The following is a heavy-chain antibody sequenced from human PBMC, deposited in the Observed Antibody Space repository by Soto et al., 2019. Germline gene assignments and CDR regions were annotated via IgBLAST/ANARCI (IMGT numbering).Heavy chain of an antibody. CDR1: GGTFSSYA. V-gene: IGHV1-69*13. Sequence: SVKVSCKASGGTFSSYAISWVRQAPGQGLEWMGGIIPIFGTANYAQKFQGRVTITADESTSTAYMELSSLRSEDTAVYYCAAGPYTYYDFWSGYSGPYYYYGMDVWGQGTTVTVSS. CDR3: AAGPYTYYDFWSGYSGPYYYYGMDV. J-gene: IGHJ6*02. D-gene: IGHD3-3*01. CDR2: IIPIFGTA.